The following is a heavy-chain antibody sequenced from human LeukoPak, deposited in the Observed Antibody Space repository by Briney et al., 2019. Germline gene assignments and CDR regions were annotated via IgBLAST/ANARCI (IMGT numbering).Heavy chain of an antibody. J-gene: IGHJ4*02. CDR1: GGTFSSYA. D-gene: IGHD3-22*01. CDR2: IIPIFGTA. V-gene: IGHV1-69*05. CDR3: ARVDYYDSSGYPL. Sequence: SVKVSCKASGGTFSSYAISWVRRAPGQGLEWMGGIIPIFGTANYAQKFQGRVTITTDESTSTAYMELSSLRSEDTAVYYCARVDYYDSSGYPLWGQGTLVTVSS.